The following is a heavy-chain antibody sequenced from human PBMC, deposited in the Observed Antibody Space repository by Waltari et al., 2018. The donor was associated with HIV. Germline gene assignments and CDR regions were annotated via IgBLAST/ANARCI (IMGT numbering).Heavy chain of an antibody. CDR2: ISWNSGSI. D-gene: IGHD5-12*01. CDR3: AKDTGYSGYNYFDY. Sequence: EVQLVESGGGLVQPGRSLSISCEASGFTFHGYAMHWVRQAPGKGLEWVSGISWNSGSIGYADSVKGRFTISRDNAKNSLYLQMNSLRAEDTALYYCAKDTGYSGYNYFDYWGQGTLVTVSS. CDR1: GFTFHGYA. V-gene: IGHV3-9*01. J-gene: IGHJ4*02.